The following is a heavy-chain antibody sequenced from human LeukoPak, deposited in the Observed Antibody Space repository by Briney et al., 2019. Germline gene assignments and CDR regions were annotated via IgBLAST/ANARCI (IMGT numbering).Heavy chain of an antibody. V-gene: IGHV1-18*01. D-gene: IGHD2-15*01. CDR2: ISAYNGNT. CDR3: ARGEDIVVVVGGYYYGMDV. J-gene: IGHJ6*02. CDR1: GYTFTSYG. Sequence: ASVKVSCKASGYTFTSYGISWVRQAPGQGLEWMGWISAYNGNTNYAQKLQGRVTMTTDTSTSTAYMELRSLRSDDTAVYYCARGEDIVVVVGGYYYGMDVWGQRTTVTVSS.